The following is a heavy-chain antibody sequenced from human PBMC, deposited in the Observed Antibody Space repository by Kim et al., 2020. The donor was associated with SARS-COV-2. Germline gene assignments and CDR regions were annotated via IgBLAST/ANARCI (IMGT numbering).Heavy chain of an antibody. J-gene: IGHJ6*02. D-gene: IGHD6-19*01. V-gene: IGHV3-30*07. Sequence: GRFTISRDKSKNTLYLQMNSLRAEDTAVYYCARDKRGYSSGWSYYYYGMDVWGQGTTVTVSS. CDR3: ARDKRGYSSGWSYYYYGMDV.